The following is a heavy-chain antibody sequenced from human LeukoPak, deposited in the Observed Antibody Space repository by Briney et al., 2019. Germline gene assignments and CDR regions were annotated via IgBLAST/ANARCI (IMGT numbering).Heavy chain of an antibody. CDR1: GGSISSYY. J-gene: IGHJ4*02. CDR2: IYYSGST. Sequence: SETLSLTCTVSGGSISSYYWSWIRQPPGKGLEWIGYIYYSGSTNYNPSLKSRVTISVDTSKNQFSLKLSSVTAADTAVYYCARGVDTAMAIDYWGQGTLVTVSS. CDR3: ARGVDTAMAIDY. D-gene: IGHD5-18*01. V-gene: IGHV4-59*01.